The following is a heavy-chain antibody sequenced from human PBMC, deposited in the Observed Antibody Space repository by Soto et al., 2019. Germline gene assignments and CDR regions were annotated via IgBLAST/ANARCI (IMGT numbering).Heavy chain of an antibody. CDR2: ISGSSSYI. CDR1: GFTLRSYA. V-gene: IGHV3-23*01. J-gene: IGHJ4*02. Sequence: GGSLRLSCAASGFTLRSYAMSWVRQAPGKGLEWVSSISGSSSYIYYADSVKGRFTISRDNSKNTLYLQMNSLRAEDTAVYYCAKGVLGYPTIFDYWGQGTLVTVSS. D-gene: IGHD2-2*03. CDR3: AKGVLGYPTIFDY.